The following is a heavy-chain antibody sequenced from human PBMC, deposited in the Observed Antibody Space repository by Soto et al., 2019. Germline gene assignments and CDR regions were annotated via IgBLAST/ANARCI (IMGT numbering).Heavy chain of an antibody. Sequence: PGGSLRLSCVASGFTFPAYTMNWVRQAPGKGLEWLSYIDSSSSTIYYADSVKGRFTISRDDAKNSLYLQMNSLRDEDTAVYYCAKDLSIAVARSRWGQGTLVTFSS. CDR2: IDSSSSTI. CDR3: AKDLSIAVARSR. D-gene: IGHD6-19*01. CDR1: GFTFPAYT. J-gene: IGHJ4*02. V-gene: IGHV3-48*02.